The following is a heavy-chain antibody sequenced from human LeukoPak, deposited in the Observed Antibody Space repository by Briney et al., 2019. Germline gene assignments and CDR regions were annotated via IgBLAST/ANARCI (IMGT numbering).Heavy chain of an antibody. D-gene: IGHD3-3*01. CDR3: ASLDPNSEWLALPIY. CDR1: GYTFTGYY. J-gene: IGHJ4*02. Sequence: ASVKVSCKASGYTFTGYYMHWVRQAPGQGLEWMGWINPNSGGTNYAQKFQGRVTMTRDTSISTAYMELSRLRSDDTAVYYCASLDPNSEWLALPIYWGQGTLVTVSS. CDR2: INPNSGGT. V-gene: IGHV1-2*02.